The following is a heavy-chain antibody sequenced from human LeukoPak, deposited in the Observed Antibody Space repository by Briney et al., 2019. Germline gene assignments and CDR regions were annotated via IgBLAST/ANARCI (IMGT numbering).Heavy chain of an antibody. CDR1: HGSFSGYY. J-gene: IGHJ4*02. CDR2: INHSGST. CDR3: ARGLTGSHRYFDY. V-gene: IGHV4-34*01. Sequence: SETLSLTCAVYHGSFSGYYWSWIRQPPGKGLEWIGEINHSGSTNYNPSLKSRVTISVDTSKNQFSLKLSSVTAADTSVYYCARGLTGSHRYFDYWGQGTLVTVSS. D-gene: IGHD3-10*01.